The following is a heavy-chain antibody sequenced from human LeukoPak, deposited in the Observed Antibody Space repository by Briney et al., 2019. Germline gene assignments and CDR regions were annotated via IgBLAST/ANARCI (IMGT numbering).Heavy chain of an antibody. CDR3: ARDYKYAFDN. D-gene: IGHD5-24*01. V-gene: IGHV3-48*01. J-gene: IGHJ4*02. CDR1: GFTFSDYS. CDR2: IGIDSGNT. Sequence: GGSLRLSCAASGFTFSDYSMNRVRQAPGKGLEWISYIGIDSGNTNYADSVKGRFTISGDKAKNSLYLQMNSLRVEDTAVYYCARDYKYAFDNWGQGTLVTVSS.